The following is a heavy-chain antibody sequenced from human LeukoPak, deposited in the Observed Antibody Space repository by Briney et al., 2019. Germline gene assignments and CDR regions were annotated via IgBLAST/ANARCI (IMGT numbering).Heavy chain of an antibody. D-gene: IGHD1-26*01. CDR3: AKDSGIVGATIDY. CDR2: ISGSGGGT. V-gene: IGHV3-23*01. Sequence: GGSLRLSCAASGFTFSSYAMSWVRQAPGKGLEWVSAISGSGGGTYYADSVKGRFTISRDNSKNTLYLQMNSLRAEDTAVYYCAKDSGIVGATIDYWGQGTLVTVSS. CDR1: GFTFSSYA. J-gene: IGHJ4*02.